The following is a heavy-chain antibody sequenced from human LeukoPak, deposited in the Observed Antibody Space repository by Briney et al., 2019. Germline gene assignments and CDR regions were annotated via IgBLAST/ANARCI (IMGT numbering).Heavy chain of an antibody. CDR1: GFSISSYE. D-gene: IGHD2-8*02. CDR2: ISSSGSTI. V-gene: IGHV3-48*03. J-gene: IGHJ4*02. CDR3: ARDRSPGY. Sequence: GGSLRLSCVASGFSISSYELNWVRQAPGKGLEWISYISSSGSTIYYADSVKGRFTISRDNAKSSLYLEMNSLRVEDTAVYYCARDRSPGYWGQGTLVTVS.